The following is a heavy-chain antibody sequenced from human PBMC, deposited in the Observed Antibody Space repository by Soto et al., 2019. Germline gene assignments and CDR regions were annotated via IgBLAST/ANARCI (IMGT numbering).Heavy chain of an antibody. CDR2: TYYRSKWYN. Sequence: PSQTLSLTCAISGDSVSSSSVTWNWIRQSPSRGLEWLGRTYYRSKWYNDYAESVKSRITINPDTSKDQFSLHLNSVTPEGTAVYYCVSLIGTSLLDFWAQRTLVTVS. J-gene: IGHJ1*01. CDR3: VSLIGTSLLDF. CDR1: GDSVSSSSVT. V-gene: IGHV6-1*01. D-gene: IGHD2-8*01.